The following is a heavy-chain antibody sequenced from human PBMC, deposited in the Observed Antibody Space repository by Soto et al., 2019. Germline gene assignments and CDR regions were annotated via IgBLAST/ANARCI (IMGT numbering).Heavy chain of an antibody. D-gene: IGHD1-1*01. J-gene: IGHJ4*02. CDR3: ARRYGYSFDY. CDR1: GGSISSYY. V-gene: IGHV4-59*08. Sequence: QVQLQESGPGLVKPSETLSLTCTVSGGSISSYYWSWIRQPPGKGLEWIAYIYYSGSTNYNPSLKSRVTISVDTSKNQFSLKLSSVTAADTAVYYCARRYGYSFDYWGQGTLVTVSS. CDR2: IYYSGST.